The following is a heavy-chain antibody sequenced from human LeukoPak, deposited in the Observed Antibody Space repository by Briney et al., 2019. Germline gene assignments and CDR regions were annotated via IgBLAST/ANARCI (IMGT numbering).Heavy chain of an antibody. V-gene: IGHV4-34*01. CDR1: GESFSGYY. J-gene: IGHJ6*02. D-gene: IGHD6-6*01. Sequence: PSETLSLTCAVYGESFSGYYWSWIRQPPGKGLEWIGEINHSGSTNYNPSLKSRVTISVDTSKNQFSLKLSSVTAADTAVYYCAGALEYSSSPSYYGMDVWGQGTTVTVSS. CDR2: INHSGST. CDR3: AGALEYSSSPSYYGMDV.